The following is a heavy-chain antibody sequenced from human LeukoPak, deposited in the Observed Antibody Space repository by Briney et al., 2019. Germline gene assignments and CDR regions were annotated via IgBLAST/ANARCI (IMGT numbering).Heavy chain of an antibody. CDR3: ARGAVAQWYYYGMDV. Sequence: ASVKVSCKASGYTFTSYDINWVRQATGQGLEWMGWMNPNSGNTGYAQKFQGRVTLTRNTSISTAYMELSSLRSEDTAVYYCARGAVAQWYYYGMDVWGQGTTVTVSS. CDR1: GYTFTSYD. D-gene: IGHD6-19*01. CDR2: MNPNSGNT. V-gene: IGHV1-8*01. J-gene: IGHJ6*02.